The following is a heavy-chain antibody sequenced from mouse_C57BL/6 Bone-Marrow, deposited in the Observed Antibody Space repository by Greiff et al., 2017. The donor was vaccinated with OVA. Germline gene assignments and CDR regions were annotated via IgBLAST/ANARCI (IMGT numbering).Heavy chain of an antibody. J-gene: IGHJ4*01. CDR2: ISDGGSYT. CDR1: GFTFSSYA. D-gene: IGHD2-3*01. CDR3: ARGPPRWLLFAMDY. Sequence: EVKLVESGGGLVKPGGSLKLSCAASGFTFSSYAMSWVRQTPEKRLEWVATISDGGSYTYYPDNVKGRFTISRDNDKNNLYLQMSHLKSEDTAMYYCARGPPRWLLFAMDYWGQGTSVTVSS. V-gene: IGHV5-4*03.